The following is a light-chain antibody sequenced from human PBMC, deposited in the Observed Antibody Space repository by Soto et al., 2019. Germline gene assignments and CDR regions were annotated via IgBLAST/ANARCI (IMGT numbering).Light chain of an antibody. J-gene: IGKJ2*01. CDR2: AAS. CDR3: QQGYSTPADT. CDR1: QSISNS. V-gene: IGKV1-39*01. Sequence: DIQMTQSPSSLSASVGDRVTITCRASQSISNSVNWYQQKPGKAPKLLISAASRLQSGVPSRFIGSGSGTDFTLNITSLQPEDFASYYCQQGYSTPADTFGQGTKLEIK.